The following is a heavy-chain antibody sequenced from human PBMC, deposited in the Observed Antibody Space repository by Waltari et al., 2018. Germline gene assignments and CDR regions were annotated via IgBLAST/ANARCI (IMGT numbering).Heavy chain of an antibody. V-gene: IGHV1-2*06. CDR1: GYTFIGYY. J-gene: IGHJ4*02. Sequence: QVQLVQSGADVKNPGASVRVSCKASGYTFIGYYIHWVRQAPGQGREWMGRIAPNRGATVYAQNLQGRVTMTRDTSISTAYMELSRLTSDDTAVYYCVRDGHKYDFDFWGQGTLVTVPS. CDR3: VRDGHKYDFDF. D-gene: IGHD2-2*01. CDR2: IAPNRGAT.